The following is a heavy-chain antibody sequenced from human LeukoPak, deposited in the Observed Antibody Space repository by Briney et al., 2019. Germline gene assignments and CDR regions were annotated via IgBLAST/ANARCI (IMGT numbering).Heavy chain of an antibody. J-gene: IGHJ6*02. CDR1: GYTYTGYY. CDR2: ISAYNGNT. D-gene: IGHD6-13*01. CDR3: ARDQGPGSSWYLPYYYYGMDV. Sequence: ASVKVSCKASGYTYTGYYMHWVRQAPGQGLEWMGWISAYNGNTNYAQKLQGRVTMTTDTSTSTAYMELRSLRSDDTAVYYCARDQGPGSSWYLPYYYYGMDVWGQGTTVTVSS. V-gene: IGHV1-18*04.